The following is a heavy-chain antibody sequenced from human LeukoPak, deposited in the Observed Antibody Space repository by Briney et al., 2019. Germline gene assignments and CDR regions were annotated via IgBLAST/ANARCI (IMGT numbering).Heavy chain of an antibody. CDR3: ARARYSSSSGDYMDV. CDR2: ISSSSAYI. D-gene: IGHD6-6*01. Sequence: GGSLRLSCAASGFSFSTYTMNWVRQAPGKGLEWVSFISSSSAYIYYADSVKGRFTISRDNSKNTLYLQMNSLRAEDTAVYYCARARYSSSSGDYMDVWGKGTTVTVSS. V-gene: IGHV3-21*04. J-gene: IGHJ6*03. CDR1: GFSFSTYT.